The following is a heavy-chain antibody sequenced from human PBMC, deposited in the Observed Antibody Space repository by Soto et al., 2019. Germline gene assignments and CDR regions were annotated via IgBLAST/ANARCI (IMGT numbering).Heavy chain of an antibody. J-gene: IGHJ5*02. CDR1: GGSISSGDYY. Sequence: LSLTCTVSGGSISSGDYYWSWIRQPPGKGLEWIGYIYYSGSTYYNPSLKSRVTISVDTSKNQFSLKLSSVTAADTAVYYCARDERYYGSSGYYYSNWFDPWGQGTLVTV. D-gene: IGHD3-22*01. CDR2: IYYSGST. CDR3: ARDERYYGSSGYYYSNWFDP. V-gene: IGHV4-30-4*01.